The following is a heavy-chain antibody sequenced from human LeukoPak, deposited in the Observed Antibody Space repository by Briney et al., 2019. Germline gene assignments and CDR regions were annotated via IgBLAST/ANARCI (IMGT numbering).Heavy chain of an antibody. Sequence: GGSLRLSCAASGFTVSSNYMSWVRQAPGKGLEWVSVIYGGGSTYYADSVKGRFTISRDNSKNTLYPQMNSLRAEDTAVYYCARGGYSYGYSWFDPWGQGTLVTVSS. CDR1: GFTVSSNY. J-gene: IGHJ5*02. CDR2: IYGGGST. D-gene: IGHD5-18*01. V-gene: IGHV3-66*02. CDR3: ARGGYSYGYSWFDP.